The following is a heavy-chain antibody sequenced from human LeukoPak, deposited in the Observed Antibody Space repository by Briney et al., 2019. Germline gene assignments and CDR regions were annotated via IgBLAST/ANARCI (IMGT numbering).Heavy chain of an antibody. CDR2: ISSSGTTI. D-gene: IGHD6-13*01. Sequence: GGSLRLSCAASGFTFSSYGMTWVRQAPGKGLEWVSYISSSGTTIYYADSVKGRFTISRDNAKNSLYLQMNSLRAEDTAVYYCARDPLSSSSFDLWGQGTLVTVSS. CDR1: GFTFSSYG. V-gene: IGHV3-48*01. J-gene: IGHJ4*02. CDR3: ARDPLSSSSFDL.